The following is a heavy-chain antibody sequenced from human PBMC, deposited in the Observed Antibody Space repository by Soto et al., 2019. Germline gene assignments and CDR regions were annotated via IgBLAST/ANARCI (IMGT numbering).Heavy chain of an antibody. CDR1: GGTFSSYT. D-gene: IGHD1-26*01. CDR2: IIPILGIA. Sequence: GASVKVSCKASGGTFSSYTISWVRQAPGQGLEWMGRIIPILGIANYAQKFQGRVTITAGKSTSTAYMELSSLRSEDTAVYYCAREISGSYLDYWGQGTLVTVSS. CDR3: AREISGSYLDY. J-gene: IGHJ4*02. V-gene: IGHV1-69*04.